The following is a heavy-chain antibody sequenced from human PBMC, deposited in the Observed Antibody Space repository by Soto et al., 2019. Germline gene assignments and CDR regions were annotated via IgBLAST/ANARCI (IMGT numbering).Heavy chain of an antibody. CDR1: GGTFSSYA. V-gene: IGHV1-69*13. D-gene: IGHD3-10*01. CDR2: IIPIFGTA. CDR3: ARALSLLWFGELWDGMDV. Sequence: GASVKVSCKASGGTFSSYAISWVRQAPGQGLEWMGGIIPIFGTANYAQKFQGRVTITADESTSTAYMELSSLRSEDTAVYYCARALSLLWFGELWDGMDVWGQGTMVTVSS. J-gene: IGHJ6*02.